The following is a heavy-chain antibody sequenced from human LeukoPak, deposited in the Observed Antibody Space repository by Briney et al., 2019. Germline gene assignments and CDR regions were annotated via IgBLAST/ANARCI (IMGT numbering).Heavy chain of an antibody. CDR2: ISYDGSNK. CDR3: AKSGYVDYGDYVRIKYFDY. V-gene: IGHV3-30*18. CDR1: GFTFSSYG. J-gene: IGHJ4*02. Sequence: PGRSLRLSCAASGFTFSSYGMHWVRQAPGKGLEWVAVISYDGSNKYYADSVKGRFTISRDNSKNTLYLQMNSLRAEDTAVYYCAKSGYVDYGDYVRIKYFDYWGQGTQVTVSS. D-gene: IGHD4-17*01.